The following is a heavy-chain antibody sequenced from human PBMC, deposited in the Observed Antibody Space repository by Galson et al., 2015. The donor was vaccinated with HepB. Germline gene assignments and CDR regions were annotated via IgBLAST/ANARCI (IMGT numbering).Heavy chain of an antibody. D-gene: IGHD3-10*01. Sequence: SLRLSCAASGFTFSSYAMHWVRQAPGKGLEWVAVISYDGSNKYYADSVKGRFTISRDNSKNTLYLQMNSLRAEDTAVYYCARDGSITMVRGVKLWWFDPWGQGTLVTVSS. CDR1: GFTFSSYA. V-gene: IGHV3-30*04. CDR2: ISYDGSNK. J-gene: IGHJ5*02. CDR3: ARDGSITMVRGVKLWWFDP.